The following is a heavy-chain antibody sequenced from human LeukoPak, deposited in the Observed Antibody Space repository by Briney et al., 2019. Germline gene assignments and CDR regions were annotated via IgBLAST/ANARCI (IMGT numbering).Heavy chain of an antibody. J-gene: IGHJ4*02. CDR1: GFTFSSYA. CDR2: ISGSGGST. CDR3: AKDRRVVVPAAIWYFDY. Sequence: GGSLRLSCAASGFTFSSYAMSWVRQAPGKGLEWVSAISGSGGSTYYADSVKGRFTISRDNSKNTLYLQMNSLRAEDTAVYYSAKDRRVVVPAAIWYFDYWGQGTLVTVSS. V-gene: IGHV3-23*01. D-gene: IGHD2-2*01.